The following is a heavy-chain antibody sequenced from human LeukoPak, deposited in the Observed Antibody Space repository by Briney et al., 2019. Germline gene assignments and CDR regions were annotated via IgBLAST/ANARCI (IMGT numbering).Heavy chain of an antibody. CDR2: INAGDGDT. D-gene: IGHD5-24*01. J-gene: IGHJ4*02. V-gene: IGHV1-3*01. CDR3: ANTRDGYNGNYFDY. CDR1: GYTFSNYA. Sequence: RASVKVSCKASGYTFSNYAVHWVRQAPGQGLEWMGRINAGDGDTNYSQKFQGRVTITRDTSASTAHMELSSLRSEDTAVYYCANTRDGYNGNYFDYWGQGTLVTVSS.